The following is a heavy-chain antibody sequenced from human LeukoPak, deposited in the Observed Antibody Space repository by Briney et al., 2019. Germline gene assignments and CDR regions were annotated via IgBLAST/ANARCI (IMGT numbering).Heavy chain of an antibody. CDR3: AKSRVAVAAPRNWFDP. J-gene: IGHJ5*02. Sequence: GGSLRLSCAASGFTFSSYAMSWVRQAPGKGLEWVSTISGSGLSTYYADSVKGRFTISRDNSNNTLYLQMNSLRVEDTAVYYCAKSRVAVAAPRNWFDPWGQGTLVTVSS. CDR1: GFTFSSYA. V-gene: IGHV3-23*01. D-gene: IGHD6-19*01. CDR2: ISGSGLST.